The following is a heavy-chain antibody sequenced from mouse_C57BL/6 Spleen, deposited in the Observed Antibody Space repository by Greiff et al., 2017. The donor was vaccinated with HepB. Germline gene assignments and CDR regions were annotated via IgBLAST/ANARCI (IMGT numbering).Heavy chain of an antibody. D-gene: IGHD2-3*01. CDR3: TRSSDGYYAMDY. Sequence: VKLQESGPELVKPGASVKISCKASGYAFSSSWMNWVKQRPGKGLEWIGRIYPGDGDTNYNGKFKGKATLTADKSSSTAYMQLSSLTSEDSAVYFCTRSSDGYYAMDYWGQGTSVTVSS. J-gene: IGHJ4*01. V-gene: IGHV1-82*01. CDR2: IYPGDGDT. CDR1: GYAFSSSW.